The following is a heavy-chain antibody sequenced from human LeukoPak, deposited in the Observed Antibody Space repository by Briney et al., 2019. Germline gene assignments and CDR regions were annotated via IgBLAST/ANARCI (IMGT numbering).Heavy chain of an antibody. CDR1: GFTFSSYA. J-gene: IGHJ2*01. CDR3: AKDRRAKWLRKIDWYFDL. D-gene: IGHD5-12*01. Sequence: GGSLRLSCAASGFTFSSYAMSWVRQAPGKGLDWVSAISGSGGRTYYADSVKGRFTISRDNSKNTLYLQMNSLRAEDTAVYYCAKDRRAKWLRKIDWYFDLWGRSTLVTLSS. CDR2: ISGSGGRT. V-gene: IGHV3-23*01.